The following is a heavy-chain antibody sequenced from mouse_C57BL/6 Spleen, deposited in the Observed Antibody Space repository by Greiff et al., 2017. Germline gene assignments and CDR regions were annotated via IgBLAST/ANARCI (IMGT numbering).Heavy chain of an antibody. CDR2: IDPSDSET. D-gene: IGHD6-1*01. CDR3: ARSDDSPTPFAY. J-gene: IGHJ3*01. CDR1: GYTFTSYW. V-gene: IGHV1-52*01. Sequence: VQLQQSGAELVRPGSSVKLSCKASGYTFTSYWMHWVKQRPIQGLEWIANIDPSDSETHYNQKFKDKATLTVDKSSSTAYMQLSSLTSEDSAVYYCARSDDSPTPFAYWGQGTLVTVSA.